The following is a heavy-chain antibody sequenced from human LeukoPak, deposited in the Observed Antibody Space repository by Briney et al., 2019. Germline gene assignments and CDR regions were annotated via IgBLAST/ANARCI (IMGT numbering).Heavy chain of an antibody. CDR1: GGSISSSSYY. CDR3: ASPYYDYVWGSYRLDY. Sequence: SETLSLTCTVSGGSISSSSYYWGWIRQPPGKGLELIGSIYYSGSTYYNPSLKSRVTISVDTSKNQFSLKLSSVTAADTAVYYCASPYYDYVWGSYRLDYWGQGTLVTVSS. J-gene: IGHJ4*02. V-gene: IGHV4-39*01. CDR2: IYYSGST. D-gene: IGHD3-16*02.